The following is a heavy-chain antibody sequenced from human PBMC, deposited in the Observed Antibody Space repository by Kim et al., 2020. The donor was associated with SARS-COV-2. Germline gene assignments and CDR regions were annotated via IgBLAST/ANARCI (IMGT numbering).Heavy chain of an antibody. CDR1: GFSFSDYY. J-gene: IGHJ6*02. Sequence: GGSLRLSCAASGFSFSDYYMSWIRQAPGKGLEWVSYISSSSSYTNYADSVKGRFTITRDNAKNSLYLQMNSRGAEDTAVYYCARGGYDYVWGCYREYYYYCMAVWDQGTTVTVSS. CDR3: ARGGYDYVWGCYREYYYYCMAV. D-gene: IGHD3-16*02. CDR2: ISSSSSYT. V-gene: IGHV3-11*05.